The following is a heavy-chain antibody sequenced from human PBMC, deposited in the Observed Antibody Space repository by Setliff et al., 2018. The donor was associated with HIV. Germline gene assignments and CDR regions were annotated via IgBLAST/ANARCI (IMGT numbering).Heavy chain of an antibody. D-gene: IGHD6-13*01. CDR2: IDPSGSI. CDR1: VGSLSGYY. V-gene: IGHV4-34*01. CDR3: VRGGSSSWYRFFQL. J-gene: IGHJ1*01. Sequence: SETLSLTCGVSVGSLSGYYWSWIRQPPRKGLEWIGEIDPSGSITYNPSLKSRVTISADSFKNQFSLKLTSVIAADTSVYYCVRGGSSSWYRFFQLWGQGTLVTVSS.